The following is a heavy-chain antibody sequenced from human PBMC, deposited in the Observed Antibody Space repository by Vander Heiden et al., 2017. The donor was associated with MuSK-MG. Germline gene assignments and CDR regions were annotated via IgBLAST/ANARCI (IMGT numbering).Heavy chain of an antibody. J-gene: IGHJ5*02. D-gene: IGHD2-2*01. V-gene: IGHV3-7*01. Sequence: EAQRVESGGGLVQTGGSLRRSCAASALTLSRHWMTWVRQAPEKGVEGVASIDQDGSDNYYVDAVKGLFTISRNNAKNSLYLQLNGLRAEDTAVYYCTRGGGFYCSSASCSGKYSFGPWGQGTLVTVSS. CDR3: TRGGGFYCSSASCSGKYSFGP. CDR1: ALTLSRHW. CDR2: IDQDGSDN.